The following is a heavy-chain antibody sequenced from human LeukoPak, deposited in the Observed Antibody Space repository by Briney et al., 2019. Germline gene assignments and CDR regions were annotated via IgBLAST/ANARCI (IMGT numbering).Heavy chain of an antibody. J-gene: IGHJ4*02. Sequence: SETLSLTCTVSGGSISSYYWSWIRQPPGKGLEWIGYIYSSGSTNYNPSLKSRVTISVDTSKNQFSLKLSSVTAADTAVYHCARSIAVAGTFDYWGQGTLVTVSS. V-gene: IGHV4-4*09. CDR1: GGSISSYY. D-gene: IGHD6-19*01. CDR2: IYSSGST. CDR3: ARSIAVAGTFDY.